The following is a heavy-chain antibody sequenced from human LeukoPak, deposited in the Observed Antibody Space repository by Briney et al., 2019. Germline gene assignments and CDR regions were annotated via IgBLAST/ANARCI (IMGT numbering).Heavy chain of an antibody. V-gene: IGHV1-69*05. CDR1: GGTFSSYA. Sequence: ASVKVSCKASGGTFSSYAISWVRQAPGQGLEWMGGIIPIFGTANYAQKFQGRVTITTDESTSTAYMELSSLRSGDTAVYYCARGGNDYGGNSDVLGYWGQGTLVTVSS. CDR2: IIPIFGTA. D-gene: IGHD4-23*01. J-gene: IGHJ4*02. CDR3: ARGGNDYGGNSDVLGY.